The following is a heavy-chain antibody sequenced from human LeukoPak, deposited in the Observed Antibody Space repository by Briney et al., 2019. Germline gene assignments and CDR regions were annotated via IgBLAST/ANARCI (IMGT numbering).Heavy chain of an antibody. D-gene: IGHD3-10*01. J-gene: IGHJ4*02. Sequence: SETLSLTCTVSGGSISSYYWSWIRQPPGKGLEWIGYIYYSGSTNYNPSLKSRVTISVETSKNEFSLKLRSVTAADTAVYYCARERESITMVRGVIDRAFDYWGQGTLVTVSS. CDR2: IYYSGST. CDR1: GGSISSYY. V-gene: IGHV4-59*01. CDR3: ARERESITMVRGVIDRAFDY.